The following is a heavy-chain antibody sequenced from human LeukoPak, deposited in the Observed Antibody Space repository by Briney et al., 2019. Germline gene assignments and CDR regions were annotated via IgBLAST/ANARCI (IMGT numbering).Heavy chain of an antibody. D-gene: IGHD6-19*01. V-gene: IGHV1-69*13. CDR1: GGTFSSYA. CDR2: IIPIFGTA. Sequence: GASVKVSCKASGGTFSSYAISWVRQAPGQGLEWMGGIIPIFGTANYAQKFQGRVTITADESTSTAYMELSSLRSEDTAVYYCARDLAVAGTDWLDPWGQGTLVTVSS. J-gene: IGHJ5*02. CDR3: ARDLAVAGTDWLDP.